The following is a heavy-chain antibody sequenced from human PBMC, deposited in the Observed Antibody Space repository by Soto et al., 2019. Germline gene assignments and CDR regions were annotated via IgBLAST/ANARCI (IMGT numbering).Heavy chain of an antibody. Sequence: QVQLVQSGAEVKKPGASVKVSCKASGYTFTSYGISWVRQAPGQGLEWMGWISAYNGNTNDAQKLQGRVTMTTDTSTSTAYMELRSLRSDDTAVYYCARDYYDSSGYYSNWYFDLWGRGTLVTVSS. CDR2: ISAYNGNT. CDR1: GYTFTSYG. V-gene: IGHV1-18*01. D-gene: IGHD3-22*01. CDR3: ARDYYDSSGYYSNWYFDL. J-gene: IGHJ2*01.